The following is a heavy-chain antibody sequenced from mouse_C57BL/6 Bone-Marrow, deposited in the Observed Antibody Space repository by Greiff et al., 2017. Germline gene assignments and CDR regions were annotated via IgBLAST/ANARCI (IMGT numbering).Heavy chain of an antibody. D-gene: IGHD2-3*01. V-gene: IGHV1-42*01. CDR2: INPSTGGT. CDR3: ARKGDGPWYFDV. J-gene: IGHJ1*03. Sequence: EVKLQESGPELVKPGASVKISCKASGYSFTGYYMNWVKQSPEKSLEWIGEINPSTGGTTYNQKFKAKATLTVDKSSSTAYMQLKSLTSEDSAVYYCARKGDGPWYFDVWGTGTTVTVSS. CDR1: GYSFTGYY.